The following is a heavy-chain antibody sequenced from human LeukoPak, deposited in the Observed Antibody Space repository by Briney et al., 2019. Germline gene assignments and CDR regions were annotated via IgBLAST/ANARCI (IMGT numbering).Heavy chain of an antibody. CDR2: INHSGST. Sequence: SETLSLTCAVYGGSFSGYYWSWIRQPPGKRLEWIGEINHSGSTNYNPSLKSRVTISVDTSKNQFSLKLSSVTAADTAVYYCASLYYYDSSGFDYWGQGTLVTVSS. CDR3: ASLYYYDSSGFDY. V-gene: IGHV4-34*01. CDR1: GGSFSGYY. D-gene: IGHD3-22*01. J-gene: IGHJ4*02.